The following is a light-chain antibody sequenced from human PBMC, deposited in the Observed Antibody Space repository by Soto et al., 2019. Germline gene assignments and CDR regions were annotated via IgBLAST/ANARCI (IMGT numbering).Light chain of an antibody. CDR1: QNVGNY. V-gene: IGKV3-11*01. J-gene: IGKJ1*01. CDR2: DAS. Sequence: EIVLTQSPDTLSLFPGERATLSCRASQNVGNYLAWYQQKPGQAPRLLIYDASNRATGIPVRFSGSGSGTDYTLTVSSLEPEDFAVYYCQQRSNLPWTFGQGTKV. CDR3: QQRSNLPWT.